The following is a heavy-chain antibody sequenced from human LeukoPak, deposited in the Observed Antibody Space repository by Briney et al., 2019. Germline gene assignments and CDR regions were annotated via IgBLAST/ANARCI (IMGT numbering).Heavy chain of an antibody. J-gene: IGHJ5*02. CDR2: IYYSGST. CDR3: ATARRYYGEAP. D-gene: IGHD3-3*01. CDR1: GGSISSYY. Sequence: SETLSLTCTVSGGSISSYYWSWIRQPPGKGLEWIGYIYYSGSTNYNPSLKSRVTISVDTSKNQFSLKLSSVTAADTAVYYCATARRYYGEAPWGQGTLVTVSS. V-gene: IGHV4-59*01.